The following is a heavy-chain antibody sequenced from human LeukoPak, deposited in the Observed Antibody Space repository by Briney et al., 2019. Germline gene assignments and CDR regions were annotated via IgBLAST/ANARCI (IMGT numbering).Heavy chain of an antibody. CDR3: ARAVGSGSFQTYYYYMDV. CDR1: GGSILSGSYY. J-gene: IGHJ6*03. D-gene: IGHD3-10*01. CDR2: IYTSGST. V-gene: IGHV4-61*02. Sequence: SETLSLTCTVSGGSILSGSYYWSWIRQPAGKALEWIGRIYTSGSTNYNPSLKSRVTISVDTSKNQFSLKLSSVTAADTAVYYCARAVGSGSFQTYYYYMDVWGKGTTVTISS.